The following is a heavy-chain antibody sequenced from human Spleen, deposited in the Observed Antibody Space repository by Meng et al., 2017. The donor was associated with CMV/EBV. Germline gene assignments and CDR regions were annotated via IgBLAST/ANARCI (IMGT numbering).Heavy chain of an antibody. CDR3: ARGPPWDP. CDR1: GFTFSSYA. CDR2: ISGSGGST. V-gene: IGHV3-23*01. J-gene: IGHJ5*02. Sequence: GESLKISCAASGFTFSSYAMSWVRQAPGKGLEWVSAISGSGGSTYYADSVKGRFTISRDNVKNSLYLQMNSLRAEDTAVYYCARGPPWDPWGQGTLVTVSS.